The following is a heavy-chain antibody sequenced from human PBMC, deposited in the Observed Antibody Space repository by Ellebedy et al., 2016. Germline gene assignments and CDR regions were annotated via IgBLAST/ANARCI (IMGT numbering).Heavy chain of an antibody. V-gene: IGHV3-30*18. CDR3: AKDRRGAGDY. D-gene: IGHD1-26*01. CDR2: ISYDGTNK. CDR1: GFTFSNYG. J-gene: IGHJ4*02. Sequence: GGSLRLSCAASGFTFSNYGMHWVRQAPGKGLEWVALISYDGTNKYYADSMEGRFTISRDNSKNTVYLQMNSLRSEDTAVYYCAKDRRGAGDYWGQGALVTVSS.